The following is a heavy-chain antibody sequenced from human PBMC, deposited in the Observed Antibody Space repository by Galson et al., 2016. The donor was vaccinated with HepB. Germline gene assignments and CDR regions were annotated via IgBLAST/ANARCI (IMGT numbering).Heavy chain of an antibody. CDR2: ISSSNTYI. Sequence: SLRLSCAASGFSFSIYSMNWVRQAPGKGLEWVSSISSSNTYIYYADSVKGRFTISRDNAKNSLYLQMNSLRVEDTAIYYCARVRPRSGYCFDYWGQGTLVTVSS. D-gene: IGHD5-12*01. V-gene: IGHV3-21*01. CDR3: ARVRPRSGYCFDY. CDR1: GFSFSIYS. J-gene: IGHJ4*02.